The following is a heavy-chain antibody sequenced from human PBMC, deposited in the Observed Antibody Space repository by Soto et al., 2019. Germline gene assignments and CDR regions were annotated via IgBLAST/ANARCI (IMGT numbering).Heavy chain of an antibody. CDR1: GSMFEDFA. J-gene: IGHJ1*01. D-gene: IGHD3-16*01. CDR2: INWNGVNK. Sequence: EVQLVESGGGLEQPGRSLRLSCTVSGSMFEDFAMHWVRQAPGQGLEWVSGINWNGVNKGYAESVLGRFTISRDNAKKSLYLDMNYLRPEDTALYFCAKDVDRLGELWGYFQSWGQGTMVTVSS. V-gene: IGHV3-9*01. CDR3: AKDVDRLGELWGYFQS.